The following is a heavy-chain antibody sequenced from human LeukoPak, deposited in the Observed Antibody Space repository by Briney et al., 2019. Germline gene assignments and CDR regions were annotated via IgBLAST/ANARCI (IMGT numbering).Heavy chain of an antibody. Sequence: GGSLRLSCAASGFTFSDYYMSWIRQAPGKGLEWLSYISSSDSSGTTIYYADSVKGRFSISRDYSQNTLYLEMNSLRAEDTATYFCAKVRYASAWYLFDHWGRGTLVAVSS. CDR1: GFTFSDYY. V-gene: IGHV3-11*01. CDR3: AKVRYASAWYLFDH. D-gene: IGHD6-13*01. J-gene: IGHJ4*02. CDR2: ISSSDSSGTTI.